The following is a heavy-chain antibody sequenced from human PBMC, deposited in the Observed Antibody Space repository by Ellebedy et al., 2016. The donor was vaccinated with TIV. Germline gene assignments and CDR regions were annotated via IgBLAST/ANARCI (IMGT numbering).Heavy chain of an antibody. V-gene: IGHV2-5*02. CDR2: IYWDDDK. CDR3: AHSEGSGSYYPAGFDP. J-gene: IGHJ5*02. CDR1: GFSLSTSGVG. Sequence: SGPTLVKPTQTLTLTCTFSGFSLSTSGVGVGWIRQPPGKALEWLALIYWDDDKRYSPSLKSRLTITKDTSKNQVVLTMTNMDPGDTATYYCAHSEGSGSYYPAGFDPWGQGTLVTVSS. D-gene: IGHD3-10*01.